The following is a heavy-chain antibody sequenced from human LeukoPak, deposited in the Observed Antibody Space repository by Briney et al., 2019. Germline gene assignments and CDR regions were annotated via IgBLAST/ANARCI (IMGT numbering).Heavy chain of an antibody. CDR1: GFTFSSYA. D-gene: IGHD3-16*02. CDR3: ATVHYDYVWGSYRKHGGYYFDY. Sequence: GRSLRLSCAASGFTFSSYAMHWVRQAPGKGLEWVAVISYDGNNKYYADSVKGRFTISRDNSKNTLYLQMNSLRAEDTAVYYCATVHYDYVWGSYRKHGGYYFDYWGQGTLVTVSS. CDR2: ISYDGNNK. V-gene: IGHV3-30-3*01. J-gene: IGHJ4*02.